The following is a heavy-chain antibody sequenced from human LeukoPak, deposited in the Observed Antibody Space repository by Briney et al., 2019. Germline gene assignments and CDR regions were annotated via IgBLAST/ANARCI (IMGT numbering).Heavy chain of an antibody. J-gene: IGHJ4*01. CDR1: GDSLTSSPYY. CDR3: ARARGAEAVDY. CDR2: VYYNGIT. V-gene: IGHV4-39*07. D-gene: IGHD6-19*01. Sequence: SETLSFTCSVSGDSLTSSPYYWVWIRQPPGKGLEWIGSVYYNGITYYNPSLKSRVTVSQDTSKTQFSLKLTSVTAADTAVYYCARARGAEAVDYWGHGTLVTVSS.